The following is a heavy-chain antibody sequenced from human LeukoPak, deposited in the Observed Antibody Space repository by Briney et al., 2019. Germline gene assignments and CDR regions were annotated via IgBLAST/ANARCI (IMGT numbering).Heavy chain of an antibody. J-gene: IGHJ6*02. CDR2: ISAGSEDS. Sequence: GGSLRLSCTASGFTFGGYAMSWVRQAPGKGLEWVSSISAGSEDSYYADSAKGRFTISRDNSKSTLYLQMNSLRADDTAVYYCARTIAQYSNTWLYYYYGLDVWGQGTTVTVSS. D-gene: IGHD1-7*01. CDR1: GFTFGGYA. V-gene: IGHV3-23*01. CDR3: ARTIAQYSNTWLYYYYGLDV.